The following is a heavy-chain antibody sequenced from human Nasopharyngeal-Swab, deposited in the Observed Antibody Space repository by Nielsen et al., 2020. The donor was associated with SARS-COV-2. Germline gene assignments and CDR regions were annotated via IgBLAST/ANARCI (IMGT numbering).Heavy chain of an antibody. J-gene: IGHJ3*02. V-gene: IGHV3-30-3*01. Sequence: VRQAPGKGLEWVAVISYDGINKYYADSVKGRFTISRDNSKNTLYLQMNSLRAEGTAVYYCARGDDSGSYSDAFDIWGQGTMVTVSS. D-gene: IGHD1-26*01. CDR2: ISYDGINK. CDR3: ARGDDSGSYSDAFDI.